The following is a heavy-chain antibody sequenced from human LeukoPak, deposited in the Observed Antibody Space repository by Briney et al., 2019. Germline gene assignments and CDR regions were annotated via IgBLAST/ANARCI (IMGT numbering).Heavy chain of an antibody. CDR2: ISGSGSTI. CDR1: GFIFSSYE. Sequence: PGGSLRLSCAASGFIFSSYEMNWVRQAPGEGLQWVSYISGSGSTIWYADSVKGRFAISRDNAKNSLYLQMNSLRAEDTAVYYCARENWFDSWGQGTLVTVSS. J-gene: IGHJ5*01. V-gene: IGHV3-48*03. CDR3: ARENWFDS.